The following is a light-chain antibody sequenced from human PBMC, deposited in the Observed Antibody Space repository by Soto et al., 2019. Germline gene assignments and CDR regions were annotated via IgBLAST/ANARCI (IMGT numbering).Light chain of an antibody. Sequence: QSALTQPASVSGSPGQSITISCTGTSSDVGGYNYVSWYQQHPGKAPKLMIYDVSNRPSGVSNRFSGSKSGNTASLTISGLQAEDEADYHCSAYTSSSVEFGEGTKLNVL. CDR1: SSDVGGYNY. J-gene: IGLJ2*01. CDR2: DVS. V-gene: IGLV2-14*01. CDR3: SAYTSSSVE.